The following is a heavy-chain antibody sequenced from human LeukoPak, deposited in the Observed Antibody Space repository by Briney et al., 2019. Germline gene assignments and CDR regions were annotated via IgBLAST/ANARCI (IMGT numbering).Heavy chain of an antibody. D-gene: IGHD6-6*01. CDR3: AREFSGTSIAARVFDS. Sequence: PSETLSLTCTVSGGSITSYYWTYIRQPAGKGLEWIGRIHTSGGTNYNPSLKSRVTMSIDTSKNHFSLNLSSVTAADTAMYYCAREFSGTSIAARVFDSWGQGTLVTVSS. J-gene: IGHJ4*02. V-gene: IGHV4-4*07. CDR2: IHTSGGT. CDR1: GGSITSYY.